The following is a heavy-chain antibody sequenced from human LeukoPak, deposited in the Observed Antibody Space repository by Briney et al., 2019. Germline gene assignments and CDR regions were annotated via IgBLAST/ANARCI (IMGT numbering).Heavy chain of an antibody. CDR1: GGYFSGYY. J-gene: IGHJ6*03. CDR3: ARARYCSSTSCYSGYYYYYMDV. Sequence: SETLSLTYAVYGGYFSGYYWSWIRQPPGKGLEWIGEINHSGSTNYNPSLKSRVTISVDTSKNQFSLKLSSVTAADTAVYYCARARYCSSTSCYSGYYYYYMDVWGKGTTVTVSS. CDR2: INHSGST. V-gene: IGHV4-34*01. D-gene: IGHD2-2*02.